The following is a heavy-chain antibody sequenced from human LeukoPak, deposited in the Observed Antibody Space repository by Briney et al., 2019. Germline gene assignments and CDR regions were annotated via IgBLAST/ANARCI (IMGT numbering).Heavy chain of an antibody. CDR1: GFTFSSYS. V-gene: IGHV3-48*01. Sequence: GGSLRLSCAASGFTFSSYSMNWVRQAPGKGLEWVSYISSSSSTIYYADSVKGRFTISRDNAKSSLYLQMNSLRAEDTAVYYCAREVPNYYGMDVWGQGTTVTVSS. CDR2: ISSSSSTI. J-gene: IGHJ6*02. CDR3: AREVPNYYGMDV.